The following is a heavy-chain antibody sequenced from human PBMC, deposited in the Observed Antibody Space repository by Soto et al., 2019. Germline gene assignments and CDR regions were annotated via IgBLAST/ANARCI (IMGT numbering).Heavy chain of an antibody. CDR3: AKDRLVVPGAIAPEFQH. J-gene: IGHJ1*01. CDR1: GFTFSSFA. CDR2: ISGNGGST. V-gene: IGHV3-23*01. Sequence: GGSLRLSCAASGFTFSSFAMSWVRQAPGKGLEWVTLISGNGGSTYYADSVKGRFTISRDNSRNTLYLQMNSLRAEDTAVYYCAKDRLVVPGAIAPEFQHWGQGTLVTVSS. D-gene: IGHD2-2*01.